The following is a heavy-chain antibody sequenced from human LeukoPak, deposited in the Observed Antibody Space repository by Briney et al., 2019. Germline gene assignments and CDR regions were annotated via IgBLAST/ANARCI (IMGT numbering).Heavy chain of an antibody. D-gene: IGHD3-16*01. J-gene: IGHJ6*03. Sequence: GGALRLSCAASGFSFSDYYMSWIRQAPGKGLEWVSYISSIGSTIYYADSVKGRFTISRDNAKNSLYLQMNSLRAEDTAVYYCARGMIYYYYYMDVWGKGTTVTVSS. CDR1: GFSFSDYY. CDR2: ISSIGSTI. CDR3: ARGMIYYYYYMDV. V-gene: IGHV3-11*04.